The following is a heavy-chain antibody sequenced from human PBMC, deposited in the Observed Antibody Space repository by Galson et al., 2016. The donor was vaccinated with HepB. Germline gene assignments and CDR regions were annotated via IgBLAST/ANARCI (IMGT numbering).Heavy chain of an antibody. Sequence: SLRPSCAASGFTFSGYGMHWVRQAPGKGLEWVAVIWYDGSDKFYADSVKGRFTISRDISKNTMYLQMNSLRAEDTAVYYCARGPLDDIRYYYGFDYWGQGTLVTVSS. CDR3: ARGPLDDIRYYYGFDY. V-gene: IGHV3-33*01. CDR1: GFTFSGYG. D-gene: IGHD3-22*01. CDR2: IWYDGSDK. J-gene: IGHJ4*02.